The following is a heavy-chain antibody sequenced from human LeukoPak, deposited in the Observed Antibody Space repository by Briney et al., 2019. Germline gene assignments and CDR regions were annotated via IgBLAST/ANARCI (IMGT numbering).Heavy chain of an antibody. CDR3: AREGTAMVKDYYYYMDV. J-gene: IGHJ6*03. Sequence: GSSVKVSCKASGYTFTGYYMHWVRQAPGQGLEWMGWINPNSGGTNYAQKFRGRVTMTRDTSISTAYMELSRLGSDDTAVYYCAREGTAMVKDYYYYMDVWGKGTTVTVSS. CDR1: GYTFTGYY. D-gene: IGHD5-18*01. CDR2: INPNSGGT. V-gene: IGHV1-2*02.